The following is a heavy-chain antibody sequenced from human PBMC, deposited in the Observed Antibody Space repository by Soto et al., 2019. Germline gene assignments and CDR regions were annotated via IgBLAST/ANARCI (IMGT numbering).Heavy chain of an antibody. Sequence: QVHLVQSGAEVKKPGASVKVSCKGSGYDFTTYGITWVRQAPGQGLEWMAWISAHNGNTDYAQKLQGRVTVTRDTSTRTAYMELRSLRSDDTAMYYCARGRYGYYWGQGALVTVSS. CDR3: ARGRYGYY. V-gene: IGHV1-18*01. CDR2: ISAHNGNT. CDR1: GYDFTTYG. D-gene: IGHD1-1*01. J-gene: IGHJ4*02.